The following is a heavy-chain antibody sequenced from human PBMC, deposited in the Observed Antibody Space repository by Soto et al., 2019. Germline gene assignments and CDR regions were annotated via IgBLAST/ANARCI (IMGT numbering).Heavy chain of an antibody. D-gene: IGHD3-16*01. J-gene: IGHJ4*02. CDR2: ISGSGGST. CDR1: GFTFSSYA. V-gene: IGHV3-23*01. CDR3: ARGEGFDY. Sequence: GGSLRLSCAASGFTFSSYAMSWVRQAPGKGLEWVSAISGSGGSTYYADSVKGRFTISRDTSKNTLYLQMNSLRAEYRAVDYCARGEGFDYWGQGTLVTVSS.